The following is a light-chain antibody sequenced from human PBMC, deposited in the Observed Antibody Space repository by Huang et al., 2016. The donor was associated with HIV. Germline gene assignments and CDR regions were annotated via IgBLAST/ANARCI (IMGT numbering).Light chain of an antibody. V-gene: IGKV3-15*01. Sequence: EIVMTPSPASLSVSTGKRTTLSCRASQSVSSNIAWYQQKPGRTPRLLIQGASTRATGVPVRFSGSGSGTEFTLTISGLQSEDSAVYYCQQYKTWPQTFGQGTKVEIK. J-gene: IGKJ1*01. CDR3: QQYKTWPQT. CDR1: QSVSSN. CDR2: GAS.